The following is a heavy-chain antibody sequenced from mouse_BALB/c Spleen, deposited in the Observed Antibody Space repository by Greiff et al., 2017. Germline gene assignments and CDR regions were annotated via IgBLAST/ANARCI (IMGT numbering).Heavy chain of an antibody. J-gene: IGHJ2*01. CDR1: GFNIKDTY. CDR3: DRGYGDYHFDY. Sequence: EVQLQQSGAELVKPGASVKLSCTASGFNIKDTYMHWVKQRPEQGLEWIGRIDPANGNTKYDPKFQGKATITADTSSNTAYLQLSSLTSEDTAVYYCDRGYGDYHFDYWGQGTTLTVSS. D-gene: IGHD2-13*01. V-gene: IGHV14-3*02. CDR2: IDPANGNT.